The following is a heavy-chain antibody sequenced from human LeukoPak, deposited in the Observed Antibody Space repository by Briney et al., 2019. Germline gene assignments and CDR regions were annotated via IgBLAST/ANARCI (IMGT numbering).Heavy chain of an antibody. CDR3: LTIPIVLRFLEWPLRAFDI. CDR2: IYYSGST. D-gene: IGHD3-3*01. Sequence: SQTLSLTCTVSGGSISSGTYHWSWIRQPAGKGLEWIGSIYYSGSTYYNPSLKSRVTISVDTSKNPFSLKLSSVTAADTAVYYCLTIPIVLRFLEWPLRAFDIWGQGTMVTVSS. V-gene: IGHV4-39*01. CDR1: GGSISSGTYH. J-gene: IGHJ3*02.